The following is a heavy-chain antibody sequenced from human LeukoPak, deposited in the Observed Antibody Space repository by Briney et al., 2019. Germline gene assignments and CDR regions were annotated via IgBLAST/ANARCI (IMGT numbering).Heavy chain of an antibody. CDR1: GFSFSGYW. J-gene: IGHJ4*02. D-gene: IGHD5-18*01. V-gene: IGHV3-7*01. CDR2: IKQDGSEK. CDR3: AKGVSYGVDY. Sequence: GGSLRLSCAASGFSFSGYWMSWVRQAPGKGLEWVANIKQDGSEKYYVDSVKGRFTISRDNAKNSLYLQMNSLRVEDTAVYYCAKGVSYGVDYWGQGTLVTVSS.